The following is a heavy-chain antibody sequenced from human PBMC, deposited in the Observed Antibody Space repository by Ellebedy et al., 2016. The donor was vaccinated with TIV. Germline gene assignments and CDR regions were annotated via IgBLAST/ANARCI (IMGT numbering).Heavy chain of an antibody. D-gene: IGHD2-2*01. CDR1: GYTFTGYY. CDR2: INPNSGGT. J-gene: IGHJ6*02. CDR3: ARGLVVVVPAASQYYYGMDV. Sequence: ASVKVSCXASGYTFTGYYMHWVRQAPGQGLEWMGWINPNSGGTNYAQKFQGRVTMTRNTSISTAYMELSSLRSEDTAVYYCARGLVVVVPAASQYYYGMDVWGQGTTVTVSS. V-gene: IGHV1-2*02.